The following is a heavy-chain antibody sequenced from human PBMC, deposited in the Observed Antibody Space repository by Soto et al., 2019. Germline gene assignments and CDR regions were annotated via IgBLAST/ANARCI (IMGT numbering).Heavy chain of an antibody. CDR1: GFTFSSYA. CDR3: AKGVPGIAVAGTGYFQH. V-gene: IGHV3-64*01. D-gene: IGHD6-19*01. CDR2: ISSNGGST. J-gene: IGHJ1*01. Sequence: GGSLRLSCAASGFTFSSYAMHWVRQAPGKGLEYVSAISSNGGSTYYANSVKGRFTISRDNSKNTLYLQMNSLRAEDTAVYYCAKGVPGIAVAGTGYFQHWGQGTLVTVSS.